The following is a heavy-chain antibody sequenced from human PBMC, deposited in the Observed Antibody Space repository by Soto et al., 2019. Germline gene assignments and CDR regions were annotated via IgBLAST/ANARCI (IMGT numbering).Heavy chain of an antibody. J-gene: IGHJ3*02. Sequence: PGGSLRLSCASSGFPFSGSAMHWVRQASGKGLEWVGRIRSKANSYATAYAASVKGRFTISRDDSKNTAYLQMNSLKTEDTAVYYCTSVLGGIVGVVTDAFDIWGQGTMVTVSS. CDR1: GFPFSGSA. V-gene: IGHV3-73*01. D-gene: IGHD1-26*01. CDR3: TSVLGGIVGVVTDAFDI. CDR2: IRSKANSYAT.